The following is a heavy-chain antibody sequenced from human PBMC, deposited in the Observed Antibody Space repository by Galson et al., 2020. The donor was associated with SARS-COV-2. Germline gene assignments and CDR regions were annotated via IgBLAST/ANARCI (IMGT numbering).Heavy chain of an antibody. V-gene: IGHV7-4-1*02. D-gene: IGHD5-12*01. Sequence: ASVKVSCKASGYTFTRCGMNWVRQATGQGLEWMGWINTNTGNPTYAQGFTGRFVFSLDTSVSTAYLQISSLKAEDTAVYYCARDLPDYSGYEIDYWGQGTLVTVSS. CDR3: ARDLPDYSGYEIDY. CDR2: INTNTGNP. J-gene: IGHJ4*02. CDR1: GYTFTRCG.